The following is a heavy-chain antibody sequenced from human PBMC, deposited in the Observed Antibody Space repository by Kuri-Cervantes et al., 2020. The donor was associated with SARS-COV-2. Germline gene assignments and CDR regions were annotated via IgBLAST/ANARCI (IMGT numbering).Heavy chain of an antibody. CDR3: ARHGGSGSSLDY. CDR1: GYTFTSYY. D-gene: IGHD6-6*01. V-gene: IGHV1-46*01. J-gene: IGHJ4*02. Sequence: ASVKVSCKASGYTFTSYYMHWVRQAPGQGLEWMGIINPSGGSTSYAQKFQGRVTMTRDTSISTAYMELSRLRSDDTVVYYCARHGGSGSSLDYWGQGTLVTVSS. CDR2: INPSGGST.